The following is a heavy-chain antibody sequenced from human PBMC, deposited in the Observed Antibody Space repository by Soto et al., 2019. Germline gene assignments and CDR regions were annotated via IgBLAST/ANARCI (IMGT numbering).Heavy chain of an antibody. D-gene: IGHD3-16*01. V-gene: IGHV4-39*01. Sequence: QLQLQESGPGLVKPSETLSLTCTVSGGSISSSSYYWGWIRQPPGKGLEWIGSIYYSGSTYYNPSLTRRSTISLDWYKHELYLKLSLVTAADTAVYYWASCSLGSVRHGRYYWGQVTLVTVSS. J-gene: IGHJ4*02. CDR2: IYYSGST. CDR1: GGSISSSSYY. CDR3: ASCSLGSVRHGRYY.